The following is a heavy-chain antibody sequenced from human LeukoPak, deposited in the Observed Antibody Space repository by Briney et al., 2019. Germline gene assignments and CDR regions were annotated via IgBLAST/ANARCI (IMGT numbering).Heavy chain of an antibody. J-gene: IGHJ4*02. Sequence: PGGSLRLSCAASGFTFSNAWMSWVRQAPGKGLEWVGRIKSKTDGGTTDYAAPVKGRFTISRDDSKNTLYLQMNSLKTEDTAVYYCTTLRWLQLKPRDYWGQGTLVTVSS. V-gene: IGHV3-15*01. CDR3: TTLRWLQLKPRDY. D-gene: IGHD5-24*01. CDR1: GFTFSNAW. CDR2: IKSKTDGGTT.